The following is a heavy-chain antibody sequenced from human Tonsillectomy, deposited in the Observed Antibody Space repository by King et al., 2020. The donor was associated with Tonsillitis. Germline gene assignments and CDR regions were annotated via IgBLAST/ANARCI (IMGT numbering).Heavy chain of an antibody. CDR3: ARDGGSTVFLDNYYYYGMDV. Sequence: VQLQESGPGLVKPSQTLSLTCTVSGGSISSGGYYWSWIRQHPGKGLEWIGYIYYSGSTYYNPSLKSRVTISVDTSKNQFSLKLSSVTAADTAVYYCARDGGSTVFLDNYYYYGMDVWGQGTTVTVSS. CDR2: IYYSGST. J-gene: IGHJ6*02. D-gene: IGHD1-26*01. CDR1: GGSISSGGYY. V-gene: IGHV4-31*03.